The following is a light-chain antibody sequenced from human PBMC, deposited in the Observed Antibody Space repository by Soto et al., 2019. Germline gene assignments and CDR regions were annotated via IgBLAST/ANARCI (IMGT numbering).Light chain of an antibody. CDR3: QQYNSHWT. Sequence: DIQMTQSPSTLPACVGDRVTISFRASQSISRWLAWYQQKPGKAPNLLIYDASSLQSGVPSRFSGIGSGTEFTLTISSLQPDDFATYYCQQYNSHWTFGQGTKVDIK. V-gene: IGKV1-5*01. J-gene: IGKJ1*01. CDR2: DAS. CDR1: QSISRW.